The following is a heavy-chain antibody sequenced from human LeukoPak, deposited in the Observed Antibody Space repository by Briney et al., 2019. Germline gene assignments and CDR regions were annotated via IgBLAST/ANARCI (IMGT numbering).Heavy chain of an antibody. CDR2: IKQDGSEK. D-gene: IGHD5-24*01. Sequence: PGGSLRLSCVASGFTFTGHSMHWVRQAPGKGLEWVANIKQDGSEKYYVDSVKGRFTISRDNAKNSLYLQMNSLRAEDTAVYYCARRDHKNNGRDGYRRRPKKSYYFDYWGQGTLVTVSS. J-gene: IGHJ4*02. CDR1: GFTFTGHS. CDR3: ARRDHKNNGRDGYRRRPKKSYYFDY. V-gene: IGHV3-7*03.